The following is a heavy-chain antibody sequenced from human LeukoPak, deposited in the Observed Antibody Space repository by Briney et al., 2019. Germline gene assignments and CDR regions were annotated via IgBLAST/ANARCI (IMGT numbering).Heavy chain of an antibody. CDR3: ASIAARPFYYGMDV. CDR2: IYYSAST. CDR1: GGSISSGGYY. Sequence: SETLSLTCTVSGGSISSGGYYWSWIRQHPGKGLEGIGYIYYSASTYYNPSLKSRVTISVDTSKNQFSLKLSSVTAADTAVYYCASIAARPFYYGMDVWGQGTTVTVSS. J-gene: IGHJ6*02. V-gene: IGHV4-31*03. D-gene: IGHD6-6*01.